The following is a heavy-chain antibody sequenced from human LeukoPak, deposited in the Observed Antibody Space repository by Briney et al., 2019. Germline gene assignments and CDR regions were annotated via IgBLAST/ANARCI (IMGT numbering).Heavy chain of an antibody. CDR2: INHSGST. J-gene: IGHJ4*02. V-gene: IGHV4-34*01. CDR1: GGSFSGYY. D-gene: IGHD3-22*01. Sequence: SETLSLTCAVYGGSFSGYYWSWIRQPPGKGLEWIGEINHSGSTNYNPSLKSRVTISVDTSKNQFSLEPSSVTAADTAVYYCARESDYYDSSGYYRPSNFDYWGQGTLVTVSS. CDR3: ARESDYYDSSGYYRPSNFDY.